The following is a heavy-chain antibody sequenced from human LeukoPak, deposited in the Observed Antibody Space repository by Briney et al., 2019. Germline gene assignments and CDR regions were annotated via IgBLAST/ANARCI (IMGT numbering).Heavy chain of an antibody. CDR3: ARHGLHYYDSSGRYYFDY. V-gene: IGHV4-39*01. CDR1: GGSISSSSYY. D-gene: IGHD3-22*01. J-gene: IGHJ4*02. CDR2: IYYSGST. Sequence: PSETLSLTCTVSGGSISSSSYYWGWIRQPPGKGLEWIGSIYYSGSTYYNPSLKSRVTISVDTSKNQFSLKLSSVTAADTAVYYCARHGLHYYDSSGRYYFDYWGQGTLVTVSS.